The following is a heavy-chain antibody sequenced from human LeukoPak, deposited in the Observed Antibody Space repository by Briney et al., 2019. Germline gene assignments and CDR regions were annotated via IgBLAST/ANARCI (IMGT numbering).Heavy chain of an antibody. CDR1: GGTSSSYA. CDR3: ARAMVRAYDAFDI. V-gene: IGHV1-69*04. CDR2: IIPILGIA. Sequence: ASVKVSCKASGGTSSSYAISWVRQAPGQGLEWMGRIIPILGIANYAQKFQGRVTITADKSTSTAYMELSSLRSEDTAVYYCARAMVRAYDAFDIWGQGTMVTVSS. J-gene: IGHJ3*02. D-gene: IGHD3-10*01.